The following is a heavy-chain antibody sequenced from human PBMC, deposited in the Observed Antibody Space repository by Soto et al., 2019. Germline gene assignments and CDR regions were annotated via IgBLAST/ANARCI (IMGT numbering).Heavy chain of an antibody. CDR3: VHVYFRGWKSGPDN. V-gene: IGHV2-5*01. CDR2: IFWNEDK. J-gene: IGHJ4*02. Sequence: QITLRESGPTLVKPTETLTLTCTFSGFSLTTNQVGVGWIRKPPGKALEWLALIFWNEDKRYSPSLDNRLTITKDTSNNQVVLTMTDMDPAATATFYCVHVYFRGWKSGPDNWGQGTPVTVYS. CDR1: GFSLTTNQVG. D-gene: IGHD1-1*01.